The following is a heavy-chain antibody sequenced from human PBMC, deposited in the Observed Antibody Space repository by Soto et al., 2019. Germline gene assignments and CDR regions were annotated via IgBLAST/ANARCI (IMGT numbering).Heavy chain of an antibody. CDR1: GGTFSSYA. J-gene: IGHJ6*02. CDR3: ARADIVVVATEHYYYYYGMDV. V-gene: IGHV1-69*06. Sequence: SVKVSCKAPGGTFSSYAISWVRQAPGQGLEWMGGIIPIFGTANYAQKFQGRVTITADKSTSTAYMELSSLRSEDTAVYYCARADIVVVATEHYYYYYGMDVWGQ. CDR2: IIPIFGTA. D-gene: IGHD2-15*01.